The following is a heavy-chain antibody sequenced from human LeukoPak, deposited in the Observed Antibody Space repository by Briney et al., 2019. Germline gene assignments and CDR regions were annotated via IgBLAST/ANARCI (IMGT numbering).Heavy chain of an antibody. CDR1: GFTFSSYA. V-gene: IGHV3-23*01. J-gene: IGHJ4*02. Sequence: AGGSLRLSCAASGFTFSSYAMSWVRQAPGKGLEWVSAISGSGGSTYYADSVKGRFTISRDNSKNTLYLQMNSLRAEDTAVYYCAKIYCSGGSCYFGYYFDYWGQGTLVTVSS. CDR3: AKIYCSGGSCYFGYYFDY. CDR2: ISGSGGST. D-gene: IGHD2-15*01.